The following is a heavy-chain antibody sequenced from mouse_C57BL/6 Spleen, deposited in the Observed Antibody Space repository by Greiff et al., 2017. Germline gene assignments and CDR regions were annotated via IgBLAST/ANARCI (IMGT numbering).Heavy chain of an antibody. CDR1: GFTFSSYG. CDR3: ASTITTAYYFDY. J-gene: IGHJ2*01. Sequence: EVKVVESGGDLVKPGGSLKLSCAASGFTFSSYGMSWVRQTPDKRLEWVATISSGGSYTYYPDSVKGRFTISRDNAKNTLYLQMSSLKSEDTAMYYCASTITTAYYFDYWGQGTTLTVSS. V-gene: IGHV5-6*01. D-gene: IGHD1-2*01. CDR2: ISSGGSYT.